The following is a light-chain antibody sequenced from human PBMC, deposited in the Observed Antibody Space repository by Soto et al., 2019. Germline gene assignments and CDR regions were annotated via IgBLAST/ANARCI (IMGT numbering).Light chain of an antibody. Sequence: DIQMTQSPSSLSASVGDRVIITCRASQSISSYLNWYQQKPGKAPKLLIYAASSLQSGVPSRFSGSGSGTDFTLTISSLQPEDFATYYCQQSYRSQRTFGQGTRVDIK. V-gene: IGKV1-39*01. J-gene: IGKJ1*01. CDR2: AAS. CDR1: QSISSY. CDR3: QQSYRSQRT.